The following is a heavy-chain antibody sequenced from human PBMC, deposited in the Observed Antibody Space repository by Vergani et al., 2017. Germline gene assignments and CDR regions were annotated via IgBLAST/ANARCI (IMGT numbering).Heavy chain of an antibody. CDR2: MNPNSGNT. D-gene: IGHD3-10*01. V-gene: IGHV1-8*01. CDR1: GYTFTSYD. J-gene: IGHJ6*02. CDR3: ARVAATMVRGVINYYGMDV. Sequence: QVQLVQSGAEVKKPGASVKVSCKASGYTFTSYDINWVRQATGQGLEWMGWMNPNSGNTGYAQKFQGRVTITADESTSTAYMELSSLRSEDTAVYYCARVAATMVRGVINYYGMDVWGQGTTVTVSS.